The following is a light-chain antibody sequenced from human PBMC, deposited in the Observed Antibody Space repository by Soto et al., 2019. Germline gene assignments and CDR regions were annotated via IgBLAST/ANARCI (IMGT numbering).Light chain of an antibody. J-gene: IGKJ3*01. CDR2: DAS. V-gene: IGKV1-5*01. CDR3: QQNNFY. CDR1: QTISRW. Sequence: DIPLTQTPATLSASVGDEVTITCRASQTISRWLAWYQQKPGRAPKLLIYDASTLESGAPSRFAASGSETEFTLTIDSLQPDDFATYYCQQNNFYFGRGSKVDI.